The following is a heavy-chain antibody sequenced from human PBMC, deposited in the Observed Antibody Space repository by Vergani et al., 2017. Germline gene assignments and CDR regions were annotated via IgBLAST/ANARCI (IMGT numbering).Heavy chain of an antibody. CDR3: ARGGYSGYDLDY. D-gene: IGHD5-12*01. V-gene: IGHV3-21*01. J-gene: IGHJ4*02. Sequence: EVQLVESGGGLVKPGGSLRRSCAASGFTFSSYSMNWVRQGPGKGLEWVSSISSSSSYIYYADSVKGRFTISRDNAKNSLYLQMNSLRAEDTAVYYCARGGYSGYDLDYWGQGTLVTVSS. CDR2: ISSSSSYI. CDR1: GFTFSSYS.